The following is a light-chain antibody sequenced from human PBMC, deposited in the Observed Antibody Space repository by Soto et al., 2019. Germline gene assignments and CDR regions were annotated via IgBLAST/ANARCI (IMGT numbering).Light chain of an antibody. CDR1: QSITYW. CDR2: DVF. J-gene: IGKJ1*01. Sequence: DIQMTQSPSSLSASVGDRVTITCRASQSITYWLAWYQQKPGRAPKLLIYDVFNLQSGVPSRFSGSGSGTEFTLTISSLQPDDSATYYCQQYSDYSRTFGQGTKVDIK. V-gene: IGKV1-5*01. CDR3: QQYSDYSRT.